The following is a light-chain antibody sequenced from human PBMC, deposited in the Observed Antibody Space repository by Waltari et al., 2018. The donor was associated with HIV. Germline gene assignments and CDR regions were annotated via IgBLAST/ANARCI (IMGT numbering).Light chain of an antibody. Sequence: QSVLTQPPSTSGTPGQRVTISCSGSSSNIGSNTVSWFQQLPAKAPKVLIYGKNQRPAGAPARFSGSKSGTSASLAIGGLQSEDEADYYCASWDDSLNGPVFGGGTTLTVL. V-gene: IGLV1-44*01. CDR1: SSNIGSNT. CDR2: GKN. J-gene: IGLJ2*01. CDR3: ASWDDSLNGPV.